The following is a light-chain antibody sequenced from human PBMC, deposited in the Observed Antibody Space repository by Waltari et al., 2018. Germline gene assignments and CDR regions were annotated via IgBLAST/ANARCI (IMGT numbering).Light chain of an antibody. V-gene: IGLV1-44*01. CDR3: APWDDSLIGRV. Sequence: QSVLTQPPSTSGTPGQAVTISGSGSSSNIGTNNVTWYQQFPGTAPKVLVFANYPRPSGVPNRFAASKSGTSAALVSSGHQSEDERDYFCAPWDDSLIGRVFGGGTTLTVL. J-gene: IGLJ3*02. CDR2: ANY. CDR1: SSNIGTNN.